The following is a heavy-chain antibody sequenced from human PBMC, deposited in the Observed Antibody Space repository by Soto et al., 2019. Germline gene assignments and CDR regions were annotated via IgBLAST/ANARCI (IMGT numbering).Heavy chain of an antibody. CDR1: GYTFTSYA. Sequence: QVQLVQSGAEVKKPGASVKVSCKASGYTFTSYAMHWVRQAPGQRLEWMGWINAGNGNTKYSQKFQGRVTITRDTSASTAYMELSSLRSEGTAVYYCARGVLLWFGELLNFDYWGQGTLVTVSS. V-gene: IGHV1-3*01. D-gene: IGHD3-10*01. CDR3: ARGVLLWFGELLNFDY. J-gene: IGHJ4*02. CDR2: INAGNGNT.